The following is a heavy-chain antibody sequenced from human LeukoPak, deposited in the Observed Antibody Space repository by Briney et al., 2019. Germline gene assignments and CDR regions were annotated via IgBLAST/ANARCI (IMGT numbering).Heavy chain of an antibody. D-gene: IGHD2-2*01. CDR3: ARAKWESSTTCYGA. V-gene: IGHV1-2*02. J-gene: IGHJ5*02. Sequence: GASVKVSCKASGYTFTGYYIHWVRQAPGQGLEWMGWINPNSGDTNYAQKFQGRVTKTRDTSISTAYMELSSLKSDDTAVYYCARAKWESSTTCYGAWGQGTLVTVSS. CDR2: INPNSGDT. CDR1: GYTFTGYY.